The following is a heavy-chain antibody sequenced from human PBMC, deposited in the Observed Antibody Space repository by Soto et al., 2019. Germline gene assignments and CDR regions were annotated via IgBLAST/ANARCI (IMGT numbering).Heavy chain of an antibody. CDR2: IYAGGSR. CDR3: ARDPFGGNWFDS. Sequence: PGGSLRLSCAASRFTVGTNYMTWVRQAPGKGLEWVSVIYAGGSRYYADSVKGRFTISRDISKNTQYLQMDSLRAEDTAVYYCARDPFGGNWFDSWGQET. CDR1: RFTVGTNY. V-gene: IGHV3-66*01. J-gene: IGHJ5*02. D-gene: IGHD3-10*01.